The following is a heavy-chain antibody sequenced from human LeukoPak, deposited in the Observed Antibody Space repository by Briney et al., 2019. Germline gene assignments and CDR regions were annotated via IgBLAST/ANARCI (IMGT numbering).Heavy chain of an antibody. V-gene: IGHV3-72*01. J-gene: IGHJ4*02. CDR1: GFTFSDHY. CDR3: ARARDY. Sequence: GGSLRLSCAASGFTFSDHYMDWVRQAPGKGLEWAGRTRNKANSYTTEYAASVKGRFTISRDDSKNSLYLQMNSLKTEDTAVYYCARARDYWGQGTLVTVSS. CDR2: TRNKANSYTT.